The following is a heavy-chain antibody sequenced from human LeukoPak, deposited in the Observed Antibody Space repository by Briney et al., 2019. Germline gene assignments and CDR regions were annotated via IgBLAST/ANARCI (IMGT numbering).Heavy chain of an antibody. CDR2: IYPGDSDT. CDR3: ARQKGYCSSTSCRRDYYYYYGMDV. Sequence: GESLKISCKGSGYSFTSYWIGWVRQMPGKGLEWMGIIYPGDSDTRYSPSFQGQVTISADKSISTAYLQWSSLKASDTATYYCARQKGYCSSTSCRRDYYYYYGMDVWGQGTTVTVSS. D-gene: IGHD2-2*01. CDR1: GYSFTSYW. V-gene: IGHV5-51*01. J-gene: IGHJ6*02.